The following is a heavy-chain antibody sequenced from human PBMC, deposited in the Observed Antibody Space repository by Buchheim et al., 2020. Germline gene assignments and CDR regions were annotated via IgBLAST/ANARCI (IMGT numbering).Heavy chain of an antibody. Sequence: EVQLVESGGGLVQPGGSLRLSCAASGFSFSSYEMNWVRQAPGKGLEWVSYISNSGSTTYYADSVKGRFTIPRDNAKNSLYLQMNSLGVEDTGVYYCARDPPFHCTSTSCYAPWFDFWGQGTL. V-gene: IGHV3-48*03. CDR2: ISNSGSTT. D-gene: IGHD2-2*01. CDR1: GFSFSSYE. J-gene: IGHJ4*02. CDR3: ARDPPFHCTSTSCYAPWFDF.